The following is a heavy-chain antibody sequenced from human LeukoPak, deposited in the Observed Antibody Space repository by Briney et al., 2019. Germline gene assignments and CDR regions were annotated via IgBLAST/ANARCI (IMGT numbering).Heavy chain of an antibody. J-gene: IGHJ4*02. V-gene: IGHV3-23*01. CDR1: GFTFSSYA. CDR2: ISGSGGST. D-gene: IGHD1-26*01. Sequence: GGSLRLSCAASGFTFSSYAMSWVRQAPGKGLEWVSAISGSGGSTYYADSVKGRFTISGDNSKNTLYLQMNSLRAEDTAVYYCAKGEYSGSYYGGYYWGQGTLVTVSS. CDR3: AKGEYSGSYYGGYY.